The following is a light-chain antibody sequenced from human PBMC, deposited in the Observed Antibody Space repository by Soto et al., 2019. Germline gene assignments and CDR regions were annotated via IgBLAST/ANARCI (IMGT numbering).Light chain of an antibody. Sequence: QPVLTQPPSASGSPGQSVAISCTGTSSDVGGYNYVSWYQQHPGKAPKLIIYEVNKRPSGVPDRFSGSKSGNTASLTVSGLQAEDEADYYCSSFAGSGVFGGGTKLTVL. CDR3: SSFAGSGV. CDR1: SSDVGGYNY. V-gene: IGLV2-8*01. CDR2: EVN. J-gene: IGLJ3*02.